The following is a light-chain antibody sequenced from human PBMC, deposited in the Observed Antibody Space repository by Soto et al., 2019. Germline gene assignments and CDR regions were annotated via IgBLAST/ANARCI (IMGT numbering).Light chain of an antibody. V-gene: IGKV3-15*01. CDR2: AAS. Sequence: IVLTPSPCTLSVSPGARATLSCRASQSVSDRVVWYQQKSGQAPSLLIYAASTRAAGVPARFSGSGSGTEFTLTISSLQSEDFAVYFCQQYADWPKTFGQGTKVDIK. J-gene: IGKJ1*01. CDR3: QQYADWPKT. CDR1: QSVSDR.